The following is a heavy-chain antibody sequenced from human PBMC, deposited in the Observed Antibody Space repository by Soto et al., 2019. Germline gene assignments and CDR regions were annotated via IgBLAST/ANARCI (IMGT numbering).Heavy chain of an antibody. CDR1: GFTFSSYA. J-gene: IGHJ6*02. V-gene: IGHV3-30-3*01. CDR2: ISYDGSNK. Sequence: QVQLVESGGGVVQPGRSLRLSCAASGFTFSSYAMHWVRQAPGKGLEWVAVISYDGSNKYDADSVKGRFTISRDNSNNMLYLQMNCLRAEDTAVYYCASVAPDIVLVPAAYLAPSHYYYYSMDVWGQGTTVTVSS. CDR3: ASVAPDIVLVPAAYLAPSHYYYYSMDV. D-gene: IGHD2-2*01.